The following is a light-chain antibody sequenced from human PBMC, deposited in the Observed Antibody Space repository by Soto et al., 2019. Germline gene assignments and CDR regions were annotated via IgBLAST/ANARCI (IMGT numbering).Light chain of an antibody. CDR3: CSYAASSTSVL. V-gene: IGLV2-23*01. Sequence: QSALTQPASVSGSPGQSISISCSGVSSDFGTYSLVSWYQQHPGNPPKLLIYEGRRRPSGVSNRFSGSDSDNTASLTISGLQAEDEADYFCCSYAASSTSVLFGGGTKVTVL. CDR2: EGR. J-gene: IGLJ2*01. CDR1: SSDFGTYSL.